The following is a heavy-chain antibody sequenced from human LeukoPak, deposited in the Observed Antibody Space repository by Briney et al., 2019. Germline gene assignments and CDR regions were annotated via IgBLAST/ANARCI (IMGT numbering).Heavy chain of an antibody. CDR1: GFTFSDYY. J-gene: IGHJ4*02. Sequence: GSLRLSCAASGFTFSDYYMSWIRQAPGKGLEWVSYISTSATTIYFADSVKGRFTISRDDAKNSLYLQMNSLRAEDTAVYYCAARSVASNPEAYWGQGALVTVSS. V-gene: IGHV3-11*01. CDR3: AARSVASNPEAY. CDR2: ISTSATTI. D-gene: IGHD5-24*01.